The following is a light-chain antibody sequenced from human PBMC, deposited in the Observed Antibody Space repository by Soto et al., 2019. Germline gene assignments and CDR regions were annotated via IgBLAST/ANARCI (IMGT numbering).Light chain of an antibody. CDR1: QSVSSSY. Sequence: LSPGERATLSCRASQSVSSSYLAWYQQKPGQAPRLLXYGASSRATGIPDRFSGSGSGTDFTLTISRLEPEDFAVYYCQQYGSSPLLTFGGGTKVEIK. J-gene: IGKJ4*01. CDR2: GAS. CDR3: QQYGSSPLLT. V-gene: IGKV3-20*01.